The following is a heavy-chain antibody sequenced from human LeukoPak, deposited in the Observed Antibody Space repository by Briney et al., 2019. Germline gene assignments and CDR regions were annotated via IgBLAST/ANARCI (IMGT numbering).Heavy chain of an antibody. Sequence: PGGSLRLSCAASGFTFSSYAMSWVRQAPGKGLEWVSAISGSGGSTYYAGSVKGRFTISRDNSKNTLYLQMNSLRAEDTAVYYCASSSCGGDCYRLDYWGQGTLVTVSS. J-gene: IGHJ4*02. V-gene: IGHV3-23*01. CDR3: ASSSCGGDCYRLDY. CDR1: GFTFSSYA. D-gene: IGHD2-21*02. CDR2: ISGSGGST.